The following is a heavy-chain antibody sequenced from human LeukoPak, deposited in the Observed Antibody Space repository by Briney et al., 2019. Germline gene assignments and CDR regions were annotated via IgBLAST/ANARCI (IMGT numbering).Heavy chain of an antibody. CDR1: GYTFTGYY. D-gene: IGHD6-19*01. J-gene: IGHJ4*02. V-gene: IGHV1-18*04. Sequence: ASVKVSCKASGYTFTGYYLHWVRQAPGQGLEWMGWISAYNGNTNYAQKLQGRVTMTTDTSTSTAYMELRSLRSDDTAVYYCATGIAVAGTGFDYWGQGTLVTVSS. CDR2: ISAYNGNT. CDR3: ATGIAVAGTGFDY.